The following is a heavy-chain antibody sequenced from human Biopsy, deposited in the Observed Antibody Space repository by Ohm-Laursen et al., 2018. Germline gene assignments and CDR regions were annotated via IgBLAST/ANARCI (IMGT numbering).Heavy chain of an antibody. CDR2: INPKSGGT. CDR1: GNTLTGNS. Sequence: SVKVSCKTSGNTLTGNSLHWVRQAPGQGLEWMGWINPKSGGTHYLEKFRGRVTMTWDTSISTAYMEVSSLRSDDTAVYYCAIDGNDFLTDYLKIDQWGQGTLVTVSS. D-gene: IGHD3-9*01. V-gene: IGHV1-2*02. J-gene: IGHJ4*02. CDR3: AIDGNDFLTDYLKIDQ.